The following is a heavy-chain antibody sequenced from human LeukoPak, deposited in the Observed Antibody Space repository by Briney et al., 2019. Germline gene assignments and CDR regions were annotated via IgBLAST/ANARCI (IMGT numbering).Heavy chain of an antibody. CDR2: ISSSSSYI. J-gene: IGHJ3*02. CDR3: ASRLGVYYYDSSGSDAFDI. V-gene: IGHV3-21*01. CDR1: GFTFSSYS. Sequence: GGSLRLSCAASGFTFSSYSMNWVRQAPGKGLEWVSSISSSSSYIYYADSVKGRFTISRDNAKNSLYLQMNSLRAEDTAVYYCASRLGVYYYDSSGSDAFDIWGQGTMVTVSS. D-gene: IGHD3-22*01.